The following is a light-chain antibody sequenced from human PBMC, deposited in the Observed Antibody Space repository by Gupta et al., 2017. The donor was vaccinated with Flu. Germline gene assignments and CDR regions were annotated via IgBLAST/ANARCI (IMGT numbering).Light chain of an antibody. V-gene: IGLV3-25*03. Sequence: YELTQPLSLSMPPGQKARLTCSGDGFPNQYAYWYQQQLGTAPVLVIYKDSQRPSGVPDRFYGSKSGTTDTLTISGVQAEDESDYFCQSTDSSGTYAVFGGGTKLTVL. J-gene: IGLJ3*02. CDR2: KDS. CDR1: GFPNQY. CDR3: QSTDSSGTYAV.